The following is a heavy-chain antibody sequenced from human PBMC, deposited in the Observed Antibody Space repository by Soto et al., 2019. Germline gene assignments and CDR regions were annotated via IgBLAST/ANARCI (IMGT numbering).Heavy chain of an antibody. D-gene: IGHD4-17*01. CDR2: ISWDGGST. Sequence: GGSLRLSCAASGFTFDDYTMHWVRQAPGKGLEWVSLISWDGGSTYYADSVKGRFTISRDNSKNSLYLQMNSLRTEDTALYYCAKDGSKTTVVTSFYYWGQGTLVTVSS. CDR3: AKDGSKTTVVTSFYY. V-gene: IGHV3-43*01. CDR1: GFTFDDYT. J-gene: IGHJ4*02.